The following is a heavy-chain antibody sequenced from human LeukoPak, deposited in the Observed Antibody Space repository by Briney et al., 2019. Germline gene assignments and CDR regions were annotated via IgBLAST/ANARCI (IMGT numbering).Heavy chain of an antibody. CDR1: GGSISSSSYC. D-gene: IGHD3-3*01. J-gene: IGHJ6*03. V-gene: IGHV4-39*01. CDR2: IYYSGST. Sequence: SQTLSLTCTVSGGSISSSSYCWGWPRQPPGKGLEWIGSIYYSGSTYYNPSLKSRVTIAVDTSKNQFSLKLSSVTAADTAVYYCARLYYDFWSGYAYYYYMDVWGKGTTVTVSS. CDR3: ARLYYDFWSGYAYYYYMDV.